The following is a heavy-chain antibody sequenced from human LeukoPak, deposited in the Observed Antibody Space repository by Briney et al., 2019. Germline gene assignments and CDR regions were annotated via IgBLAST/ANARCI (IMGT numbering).Heavy chain of an antibody. CDR1: GGTFISYA. CDR2: IIPIFGTA. Sequence: SVKVSCKASGGTFISYAISWVRQAPGQGLEWMGGIIPIFGTANYAQKFQGRVTITTDESTSTAYMELSSLRSEDTAVYYCARAKKRYCSSTSCELYYYYYMDVWGKGTTVTVSS. V-gene: IGHV1-69*05. D-gene: IGHD2-2*01. J-gene: IGHJ6*03. CDR3: ARAKKRYCSSTSCELYYYYYMDV.